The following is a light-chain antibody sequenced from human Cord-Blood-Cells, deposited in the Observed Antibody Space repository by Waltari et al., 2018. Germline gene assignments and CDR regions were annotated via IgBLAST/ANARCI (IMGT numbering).Light chain of an antibody. V-gene: IGLV2-11*01. CDR2: DVS. CDR1: SSDDGGYIY. Sequence: QFALIQPRSVSGSPGQSVTLSCTGTSSDDGGYIYVSWYQQTPGKAPKLMIYDVSKRPSGVPDRFSGSRSGNTASLTISGLQAEDEADYYCCSYAGSYTLVFGGGTNRTVL. CDR3: CSYAGSYTLV. J-gene: IGLJ3*02.